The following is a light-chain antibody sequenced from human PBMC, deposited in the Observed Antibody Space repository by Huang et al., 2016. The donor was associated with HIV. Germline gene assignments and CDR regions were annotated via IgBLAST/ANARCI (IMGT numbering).Light chain of an antibody. J-gene: IGKJ4*01. V-gene: IGKV3-11*01. Sequence: EIVLTPSPATLSFFPGQIVSLSCRASQNNNTHLAWYQQRPGTPPRLLIYDASSRVPGVAARFSCSGSGTDFTLSISSLESEDFATYYCQQRVNGLTFGGGTKV. CDR1: QNNNTH. CDR2: DAS. CDR3: QQRVNGLT.